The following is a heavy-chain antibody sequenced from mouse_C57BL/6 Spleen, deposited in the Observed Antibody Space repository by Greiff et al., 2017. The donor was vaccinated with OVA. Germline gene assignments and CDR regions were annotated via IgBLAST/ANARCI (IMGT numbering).Heavy chain of an antibody. CDR3: ARIASYYDYDLRTWFAY. V-gene: IGHV8-8*01. D-gene: IGHD2-4*01. J-gene: IGHJ3*01. CDR2: IWWDDDK. Sequence: QVQLKESGPGILQPSQTLSLTCSFSGFSLSTFGMGVGWIRQPSGKGLEWLAHIWWDDDKYYNPALKSRLTISKDTSKNQVFLKIANVDTADTATYYCARIASYYDYDLRTWFAYWGQGTLVTVSA. CDR1: GFSLSTFGMG.